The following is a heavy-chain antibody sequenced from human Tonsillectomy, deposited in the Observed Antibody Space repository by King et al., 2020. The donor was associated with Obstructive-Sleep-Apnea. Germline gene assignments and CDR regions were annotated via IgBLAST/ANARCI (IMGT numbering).Heavy chain of an antibody. CDR2: INHSGST. CDR1: GGSFSGYY. J-gene: IGHJ6*02. V-gene: IGHV4-34*01. Sequence: VQLQQWGAGLLKPSETLSLTCAVYGGSFSGYYWSWIRQPPGKGLEWIGEINHSGSTNYNTSLKSRITISVDTSKNQFSLKLSSVTAADTAVYYWASGRGVIKYYYYYYGMDVWAKGPRSPSP. CDR3: ASGRGVIKYYYYYYGMDV. D-gene: IGHD3-10*01.